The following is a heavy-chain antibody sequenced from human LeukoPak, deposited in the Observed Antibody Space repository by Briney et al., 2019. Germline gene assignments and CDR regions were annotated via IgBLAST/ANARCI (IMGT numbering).Heavy chain of an antibody. CDR1: GGSISSSSYY. CDR2: IYYSGST. J-gene: IGHJ5*02. CDR3: ARRDTISDWFDP. V-gene: IGHV4-39*01. Sequence: SETLSLTCTVSGGSISSSSYYWGWIRQPPGKGLEWIGGIYYSGSTYYNPSLKSRVSISVDTSKNQFSLKLSSVTAADTAVYYCARRDTISDWFDPWGQGTLVTVSS. D-gene: IGHD3-3*01.